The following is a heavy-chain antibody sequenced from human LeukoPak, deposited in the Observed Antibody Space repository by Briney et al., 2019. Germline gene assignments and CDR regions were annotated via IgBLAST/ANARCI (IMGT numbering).Heavy chain of an antibody. CDR1: GFTFSSYW. V-gene: IGHV3-74*01. D-gene: IGHD1-26*01. Sequence: GGSLRLSCAASGFTFSSYWMHWVRHAPGKGLVWVSRVNSDGSSPVYADSVKGRFTISRDNAKNTLYLQMNSLRAEDTAVYCCARGGRGTYNAFDIWGQGTMVTVSS. CDR2: VNSDGSSP. J-gene: IGHJ3*02. CDR3: ARGGRGTYNAFDI.